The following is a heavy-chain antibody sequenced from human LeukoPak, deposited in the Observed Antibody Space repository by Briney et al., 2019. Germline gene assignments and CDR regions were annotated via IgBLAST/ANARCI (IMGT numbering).Heavy chain of an antibody. Sequence: SETLSLTCTVSGGSISSYYWSWIRQRPGKGLEWIGYIYYSGSTNYNPSLKSRVTISVNTSKNQFSLKLSSVTAADTAVYYCAREGIAVAGTGEFDYWGQGTLVTVSS. D-gene: IGHD6-19*01. J-gene: IGHJ4*02. CDR3: AREGIAVAGTGEFDY. CDR2: IYYSGST. CDR1: GGSISSYY. V-gene: IGHV4-59*01.